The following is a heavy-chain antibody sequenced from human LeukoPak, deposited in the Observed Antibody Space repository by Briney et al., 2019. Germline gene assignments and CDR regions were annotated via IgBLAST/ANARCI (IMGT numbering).Heavy chain of an antibody. J-gene: IGHJ4*02. CDR1: GFTFNSYA. CDR3: AKVAKYYYGSETYYFFEH. CDR2: ISGIGGST. Sequence: PGGSLRLSCAASGFTFNSYAMSWVRQAPGKGLEWVSGISGIGGSTYYADSVKGRFTISRDNAKNSLYLQMNSLRVEDTAVYFCAKVAKYYYGSETYYFFEHWGQGTPVTASS. V-gene: IGHV3-23*01. D-gene: IGHD3-10*01.